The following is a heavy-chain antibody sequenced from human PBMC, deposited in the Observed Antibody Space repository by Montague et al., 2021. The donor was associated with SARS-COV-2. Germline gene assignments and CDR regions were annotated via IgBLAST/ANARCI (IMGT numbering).Heavy chain of an antibody. V-gene: IGHV4-59*02. CDR1: GGPASGCY. J-gene: IGHJ4*01. CDR3: ARGLGYTSMFRFFDY. CDR2: MYYTGTS. Sequence: SETLSLTCAISGGPASGCYWAWIRQPPGKGLEWIGYMYYTGTSNYNPSLKSRVSMSIDTSENHFSLNLTSVAAADTGVYYCARGLGYTSMFRFFDYWGHGAQVTVSS. D-gene: IGHD2-2*02.